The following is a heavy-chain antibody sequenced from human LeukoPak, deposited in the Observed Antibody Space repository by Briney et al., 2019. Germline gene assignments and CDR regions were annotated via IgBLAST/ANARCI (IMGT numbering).Heavy chain of an antibody. J-gene: IGHJ3*02. Sequence: ASVKVSCKASGYTFTNYGISWVRQAPGQGLEWMGWISTYNGNSNYAQKLQDRVTMTTDTSTATAYLDLRNLRSDDTAVYYCARAGGWAREDYKGDAFDIWGQGTSVTVSS. CDR3: ARAGGWAREDYKGDAFDI. V-gene: IGHV1-18*01. D-gene: IGHD6-19*01. CDR2: ISTYNGNS. CDR1: GYTFTNYG.